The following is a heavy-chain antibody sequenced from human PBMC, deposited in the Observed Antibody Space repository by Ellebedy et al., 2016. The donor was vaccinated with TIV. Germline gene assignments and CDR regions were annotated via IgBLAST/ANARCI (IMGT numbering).Heavy chain of an antibody. V-gene: IGHV4/OR15-8*02. J-gene: IGHJ4*02. Sequence: SETLSLTXTVSGAPLTSYFWWTLVRQPPGKGLEWIVEMWHSGNANYKPSLKSRVTISMDKSRNQFSLQLSPVTVADTAVYYCTHSPGWYRLDFWGQGTLVTVSS. CDR1: GAPLTSYFW. CDR3: THSPGWYRLDF. D-gene: IGHD6-19*01. CDR2: MWHSGNA.